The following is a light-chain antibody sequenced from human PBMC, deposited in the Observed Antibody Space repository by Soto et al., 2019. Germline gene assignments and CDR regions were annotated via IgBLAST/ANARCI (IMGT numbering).Light chain of an antibody. CDR3: HQYNNWPPWT. CDR1: QSVSIL. Sequence: EIVMTQSPATLSVSPGERATLSCRASQSVSILLAWYQQKPGQPPRLLIYGTSTRVTGIPARFSGNGSGTEFTLTISSLQSEDFAVYYCHQYNNWPPWTFGQGTKVDIK. CDR2: GTS. V-gene: IGKV3D-15*01. J-gene: IGKJ1*01.